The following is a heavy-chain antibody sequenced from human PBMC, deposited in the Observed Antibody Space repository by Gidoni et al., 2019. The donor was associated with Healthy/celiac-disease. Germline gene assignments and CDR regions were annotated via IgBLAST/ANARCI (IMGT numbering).Heavy chain of an antibody. J-gene: IGHJ1*01. CDR1: GGSISSSSYY. CDR3: AKYCSGGSCSSVPVPNAEYFQH. D-gene: IGHD2-15*01. CDR2: IYYSGST. Sequence: QLQLQESGPGLVKPSETLSLTCTVSGGSISSSSYYWGWIRQPPGKGLEWIGSIYYSGSTYYNPSLKSRVTISVDTSKNQFSLKLSSVTAADTAVYYCAKYCSGGSCSSVPVPNAEYFQHWGQGTLVTVSS. V-gene: IGHV4-39*07.